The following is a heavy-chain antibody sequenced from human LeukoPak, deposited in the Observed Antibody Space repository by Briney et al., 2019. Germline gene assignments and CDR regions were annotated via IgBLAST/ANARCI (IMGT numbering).Heavy chain of an antibody. CDR3: AAVSGHYTLLDA. CDR2: VDPDDGQR. V-gene: IGHV1-24*01. Sequence: GASVKVPCEISGYTLNDISVHWVRQPPGKGLEWMGGVDPDDGQRVYAQRFQGRVTMTEDTSTNTAYMELSRLRSEDTAVYFCAAVSGHYTLLDAWGQGALVTVST. CDR1: GYTLNDIS. D-gene: IGHD4-11*01. J-gene: IGHJ5*02.